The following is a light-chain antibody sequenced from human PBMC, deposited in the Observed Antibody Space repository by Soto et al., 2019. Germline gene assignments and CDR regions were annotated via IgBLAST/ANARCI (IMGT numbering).Light chain of an antibody. CDR2: RNN. CDR1: TSNIGSNY. CDR3: ATWDDSLNGFYV. V-gene: IGLV1-47*01. J-gene: IGLJ1*01. Sequence: QSVLTQPPSASGTPGQGVTLSCSGSTSNIGSNYVYWYQQLPGTAPKLLIYRNNQRHSGVPDRFSGSKSGTSASLAISGLRADDEADYVCATWDDSLNGFYVFGTGTKVTVL.